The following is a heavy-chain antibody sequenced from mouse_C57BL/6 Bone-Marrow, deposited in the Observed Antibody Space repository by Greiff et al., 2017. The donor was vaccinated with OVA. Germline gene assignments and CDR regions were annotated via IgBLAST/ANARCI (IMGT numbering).Heavy chain of an antibody. CDR2: IYPGSGNT. Sequence: QVHVKQSGAELVRPGASVKLSCKASGYTFTDYYINWVKQRPGQGLEWIARIYPGSGNTYYNEKFKGKATLTAEKSSSTAYMQLSSLTSEDSAVYFCARDGYDCYYFDYWGQGTTLTVSS. D-gene: IGHD2-2*01. J-gene: IGHJ2*01. CDR3: ARDGYDCYYFDY. V-gene: IGHV1-76*01. CDR1: GYTFTDYY.